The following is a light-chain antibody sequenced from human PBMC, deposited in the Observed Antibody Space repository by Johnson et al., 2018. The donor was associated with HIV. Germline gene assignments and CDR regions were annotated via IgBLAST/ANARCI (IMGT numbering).Light chain of an antibody. J-gene: IGLJ1*01. CDR1: NSNIGNNY. Sequence: QPVLTQPPSVSAAPGQKVTISCSGSNSNIGNNYVSWYQQLPGTAPKLLIYENNQRSSGIPDRFSGSKSATSATLGITGLQTGDEADYYCGTWDSSLSVYVFGSGTKVIGL. CDR3: GTWDSSLSVYV. V-gene: IGLV1-51*02. CDR2: ENN.